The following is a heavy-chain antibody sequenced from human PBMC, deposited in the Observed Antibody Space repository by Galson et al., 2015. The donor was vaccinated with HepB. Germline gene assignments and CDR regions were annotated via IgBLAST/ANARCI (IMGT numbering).Heavy chain of an antibody. V-gene: IGHV3-33*01. J-gene: IGHJ4*02. CDR1: GSTFSNYG. Sequence: SLRLSCAASGSTFSNYGMHWVRQAPGKGLEWVAVIWSDGNNKYYADSVKGRFTISRDNAKNTLYLQMKSLRAEDTAVYYCARDQGDYFDYWGQGTLVTVSS. D-gene: IGHD3-16*01. CDR3: ARDQGDYFDY. CDR2: IWSDGNNK.